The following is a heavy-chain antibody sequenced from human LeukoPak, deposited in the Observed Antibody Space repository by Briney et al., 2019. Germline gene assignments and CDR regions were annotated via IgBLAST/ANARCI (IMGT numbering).Heavy chain of an antibody. V-gene: IGHV3-33*01. CDR3: AGDGSSVALDY. Sequence: PGGSLRLSCAASGFTFSSYGMHWVRQAPGKGLEWVAVINYDGSNQYYADSVKGRFTISRDNSKNTLFLQMNSLRAEDTAVYYCAGDGSSVALDYWGQGTLVTVSS. J-gene: IGHJ4*02. D-gene: IGHD6-19*01. CDR2: INYDGSNQ. CDR1: GFTFSSYG.